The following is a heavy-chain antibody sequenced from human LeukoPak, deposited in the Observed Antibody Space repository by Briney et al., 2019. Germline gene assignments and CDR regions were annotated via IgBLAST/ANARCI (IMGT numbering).Heavy chain of an antibody. J-gene: IGHJ4*02. CDR2: ISYDGSNK. CDR3: ARPADIVVVVAAIDY. CDR1: GFTFSSYA. Sequence: GRSLRLSCAASGFTFSSYAMHWVRQAPGKGLEWVAVISYDGSNKYYADSVKGRFTISRDNSKSTLYLQMNSLRAEDTAVYYCARPADIVVVVAAIDYWGQGTLVTVSS. V-gene: IGHV3-30-3*01. D-gene: IGHD2-15*01.